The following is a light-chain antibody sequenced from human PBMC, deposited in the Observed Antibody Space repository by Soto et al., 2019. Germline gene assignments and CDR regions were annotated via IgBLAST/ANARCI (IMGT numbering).Light chain of an antibody. V-gene: IGKV1-27*01. CDR2: AAS. CDR1: QGISNY. Sequence: DIQMTQSPSSLSASVGDRVTITCRASQGISNYLDGYQQKQGKVPKLLIYAASTLQSGVPSRFSGSGSGTDFTRTISSLQPEDVATYYCQNYNGAPWTFDQGTKVEIK. CDR3: QNYNGAPWT. J-gene: IGKJ1*01.